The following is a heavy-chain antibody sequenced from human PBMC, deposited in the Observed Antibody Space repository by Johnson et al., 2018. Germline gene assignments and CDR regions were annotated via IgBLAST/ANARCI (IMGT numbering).Heavy chain of an antibody. V-gene: IGHV3-30*18. J-gene: IGHJ1*01. D-gene: IGHD3-10*01. CDR2: ISYDGSNK. CDR3: VKGPYYYISGTYWQD. CDR1: GFTFSSYG. Sequence: VQLVESGGGVVQPGRSLRLSCAASGFTFSSYGMHWVRQTPGKGLEWVAVISYDGSNKYYADSVKGRFTISRDNSKNTLYLQMNSLRAEDTAVYYCVKGPYYYISGTYWQDWGQGTLVTVSS.